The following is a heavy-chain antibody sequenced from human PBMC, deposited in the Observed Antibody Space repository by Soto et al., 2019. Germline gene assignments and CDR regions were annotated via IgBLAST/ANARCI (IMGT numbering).Heavy chain of an antibody. CDR2: IFHTGIT. J-gene: IGHJ4*02. V-gene: IGHV4-4*02. CDR1: GGSISSSNW. Sequence: PSVPLSLTCAVSGGSISSSNWWSWVRQHPGKGLEWIGEIFHTGITSYNPSLKSRVTISVDKSKNLFSLNLSSVTAADTAVYYCARTDYYDSSAYFDYWGRGTLVTVSS. D-gene: IGHD3-22*01. CDR3: ARTDYYDSSAYFDY.